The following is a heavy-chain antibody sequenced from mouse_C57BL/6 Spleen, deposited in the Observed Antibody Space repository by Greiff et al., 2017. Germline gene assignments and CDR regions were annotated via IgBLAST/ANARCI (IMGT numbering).Heavy chain of an antibody. CDR2: IDPETGGT. V-gene: IGHV1-15*01. CDR3: TLLSDY. D-gene: IGHD2-12*01. Sequence: QVQLQQSGAELARPGASVKLSCKASGYTFTSYGISWVKQTPVHGLEWIGAIDPETGGTAYNQKFKGKAILTADKSSSTAYMELRSLTSEDSAVYYCTLLSDYWGQGTTLTVSS. CDR1: GYTFTSYG. J-gene: IGHJ2*01.